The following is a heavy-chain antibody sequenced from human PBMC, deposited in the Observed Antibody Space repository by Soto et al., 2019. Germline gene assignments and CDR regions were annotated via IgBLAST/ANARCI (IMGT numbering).Heavy chain of an antibody. CDR3: ARNYCFSGGGAFVI. CDR1: GFTVSSNY. D-gene: IGHD3-10*01. V-gene: IGHV3-53*01. Sequence: EVQLVESGGGLIQPGGSLRLSCAASGFTVSSNYMSWVRQAPGKGLEWVSVIYSGGSTYYADSVKGRFTISRDNSKNSLYLQMNNLRADDTAVYYCARNYCFSGGGAFVIWGQGTMVTVSS. J-gene: IGHJ3*02. CDR2: IYSGGST.